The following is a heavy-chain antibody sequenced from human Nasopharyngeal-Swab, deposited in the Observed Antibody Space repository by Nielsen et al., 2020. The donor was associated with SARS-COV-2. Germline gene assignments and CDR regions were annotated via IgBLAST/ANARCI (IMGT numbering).Heavy chain of an antibody. CDR3: VRSSSWYYFDY. J-gene: IGHJ4*02. Sequence: SETLSLTCTVSGDSIAYSTFYWGWIRQPPGTGLEWIGYIYYNGNTYQNPSLKSRLTISVDKSKNQFSLQLSSVTAADTAVYYCVRSSSWYYFDYWAQGTQVTVSS. CDR1: GDSIAYSTFY. V-gene: IGHV4-39*01. D-gene: IGHD6-13*01. CDR2: IYYNGNT.